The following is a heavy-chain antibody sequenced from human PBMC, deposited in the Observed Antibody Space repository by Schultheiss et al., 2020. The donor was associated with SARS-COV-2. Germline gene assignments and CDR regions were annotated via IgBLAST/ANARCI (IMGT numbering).Heavy chain of an antibody. CDR2: INHSGST. D-gene: IGHD6-19*01. CDR1: GGSFSGYY. J-gene: IGHJ6*02. Sequence: SETLSLTCAVYGGSFSGYYWSWIRQPPGKGLEWIGEINHSGSTNYNPSLKSRVTISVDTSKNQFSLKLSSVTAADTAVYYCARGGWYYYYGMDVWSQGTTVTVSS. CDR3: ARGGWYYYYGMDV. V-gene: IGHV4-34*01.